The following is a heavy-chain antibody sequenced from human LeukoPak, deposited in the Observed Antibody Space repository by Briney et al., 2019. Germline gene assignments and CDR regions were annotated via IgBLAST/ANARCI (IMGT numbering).Heavy chain of an antibody. CDR3: ARGDYYDGGGRNWFDP. D-gene: IGHD3-16*01. J-gene: IGHJ5*02. CDR1: GGSMSSYY. CDR2: IHTNWTT. V-gene: IGHV4-4*07. Sequence: PSETLSLTCTVSGGSMSSYYWSFIRQPAGKGLEWIGRIHTNWTTYYNPSLKSRVTMSVDTSRNQFSLRLTSVTAADTAVYYCARGDYYDGGGRNWFDPWGQGTLVTVSS.